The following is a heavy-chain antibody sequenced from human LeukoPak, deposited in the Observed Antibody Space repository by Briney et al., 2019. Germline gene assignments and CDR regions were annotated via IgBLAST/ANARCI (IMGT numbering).Heavy chain of an antibody. J-gene: IGHJ4*02. CDR2: ISYDGSNK. CDR3: ARSFWSGYSEHKFDY. V-gene: IGHV3-30-3*01. Sequence: PGGSLRLPCAASGFTFSSYAMHWVRQAPGKGLEWVTVISYDGSNKYYADSVKGRFTISRDNSKNTLYLQMDSLRAEDTAVYYCARSFWSGYSEHKFDYWGQGTLVTVSS. CDR1: GFTFSSYA. D-gene: IGHD3-3*01.